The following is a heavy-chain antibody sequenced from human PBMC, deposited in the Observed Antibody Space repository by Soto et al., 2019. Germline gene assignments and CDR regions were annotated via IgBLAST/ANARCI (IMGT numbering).Heavy chain of an antibody. V-gene: IGHV4-61*01. J-gene: IGHJ6*02. CDR1: GGSVSSGSYY. CDR3: ARDYGGNVGDYYYYGMDV. CDR2: IYYSGST. D-gene: IGHD4-17*01. Sequence: PSETLSLTCTVSGGSVSSGSYYWSWIRQPPGKGLEWIGYIYYSGSTNYNPSLKSRVTISVDTSKNQFSLKLSSVTAADTAVYYCARDYGGNVGDYYYYGMDVWGQGTTVTVSS.